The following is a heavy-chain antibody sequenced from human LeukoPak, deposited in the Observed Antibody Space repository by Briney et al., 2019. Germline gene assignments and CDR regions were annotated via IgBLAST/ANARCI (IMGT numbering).Heavy chain of an antibody. CDR2: ISSSSSYI. D-gene: IGHD3-22*01. CDR3: AVDYDSSGYFDY. CDR1: GFTFSSYS. Sequence: PGGSLRLSCAASGFTFSSYSMNWVRQAPGKGLEWVSSISSSSSYIYYADSVKGRFTISRDNAKNSLYLQMNSLRAEDTAVYYCAVDYDSSGYFDYWGQGTLVTVSS. V-gene: IGHV3-21*01. J-gene: IGHJ4*02.